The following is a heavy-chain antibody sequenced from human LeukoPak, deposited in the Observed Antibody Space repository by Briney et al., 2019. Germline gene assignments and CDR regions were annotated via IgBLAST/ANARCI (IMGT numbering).Heavy chain of an antibody. D-gene: IGHD2-2*01. CDR2: IIPIFATA. CDR3: ARGSFPIVVVPAAISAFDI. V-gene: IGHV1-69*05. CDR1: GGTFSSYS. Sequence: SVTLSCQPSGGTFSSYSISWVRQPPRHGLEWMGWIIPIFATANYAQKFQDTVTTTTDASTSTAYMELSSLSSEDTAVYYCARGSFPIVVVPAAISAFDIWGQGTMVTVSS. J-gene: IGHJ3*02.